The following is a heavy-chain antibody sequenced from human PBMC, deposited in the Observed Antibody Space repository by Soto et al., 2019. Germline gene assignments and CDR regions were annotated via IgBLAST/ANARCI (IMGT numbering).Heavy chain of an antibody. CDR3: ARGGVGTTTSFGYFDY. D-gene: IGHD1-26*01. CDR2: IRFDGSNT. CDR1: AVTFTGFG. J-gene: IGHJ4*02. Sequence: GGSLRLSCAASAVTFTGFGMHWVRQAPGKGLEWVAAIRFDGSNTYYADSVKGRLTISRDNPKNMLYLQMNSLRAEDTAIYYCARGGVGTTTSFGYFDYWGLGTLVTVPQ. V-gene: IGHV3-33*01.